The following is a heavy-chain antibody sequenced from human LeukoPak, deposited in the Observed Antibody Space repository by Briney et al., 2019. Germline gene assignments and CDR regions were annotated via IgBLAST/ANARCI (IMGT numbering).Heavy chain of an antibody. D-gene: IGHD3-10*01. V-gene: IGHV3-33*01. CDR2: IWYDGSNK. Sequence: GGSLRLSCAASGFTFSSYGMHWVRQAPGKGLEWVAVIWYDGSNKYYADSVKGRFTISRDNSKNTLYLQMNSLRAEDTAVYYCARDPITMVRGVKKAPSFDYWGQGTLVTVSS. CDR1: GFTFSSYG. CDR3: ARDPITMVRGVKKAPSFDY. J-gene: IGHJ4*02.